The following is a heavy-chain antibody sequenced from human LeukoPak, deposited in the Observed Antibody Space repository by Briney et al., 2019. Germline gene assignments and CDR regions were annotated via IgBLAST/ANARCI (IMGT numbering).Heavy chain of an antibody. Sequence: PGGSLRLSCAASGFTFSSYGMHWVRQAPGKGLVWVSPINTDGGSTNYADFVKGRFTISRDNAKNMLYLQMNSLRAEDSAVYYCARGSHKAMDVWGQGTTVTVSS. CDR3: ARGSHKAMDV. V-gene: IGHV3-74*01. CDR1: GFTFSSYG. CDR2: INTDGGST. J-gene: IGHJ6*02.